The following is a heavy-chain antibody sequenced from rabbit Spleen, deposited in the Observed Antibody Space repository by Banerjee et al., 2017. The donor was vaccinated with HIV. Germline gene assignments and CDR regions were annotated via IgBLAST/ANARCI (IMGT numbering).Heavy chain of an antibody. V-gene: IGHV1S40*01. Sequence: QSLEESGGDLVKPGTSLTLACTASGFSFSSSDYMCWVRQAPGKGLQWIGCIYTSSGSTWYANWAKGRFTISKASSTTVTLQMTRLTAADTATYFCARDTSTSFSSYGMDLWGPGTLVTVS. CDR2: IYTSSGST. CDR3: ARDTSTSFSSYGMDL. D-gene: IGHD1-1*01. J-gene: IGHJ6*01. CDR1: GFSFSSSDY.